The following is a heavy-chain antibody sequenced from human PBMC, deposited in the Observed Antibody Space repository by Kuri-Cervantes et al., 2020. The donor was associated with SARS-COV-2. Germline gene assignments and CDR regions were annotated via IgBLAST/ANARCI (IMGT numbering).Heavy chain of an antibody. Sequence: LRLSCSASGFTFSSYSINWVRQPPGKGLEWIGYIYHSGSTYYNPSLKSRVTISVDRSKNQFSLKLSSVTAADTAVYYCARARIAAAGYNWFDPWGQGTLVTVSS. J-gene: IGHJ5*02. CDR1: GFTFSSYS. V-gene: IGHV4-30-2*01. D-gene: IGHD6-13*01. CDR2: IYHSGST. CDR3: ARARIAAAGYNWFDP.